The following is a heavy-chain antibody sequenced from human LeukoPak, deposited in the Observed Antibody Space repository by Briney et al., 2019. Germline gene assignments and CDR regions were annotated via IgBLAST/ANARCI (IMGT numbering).Heavy chain of an antibody. Sequence: PSETLSLTCAVYSGSFSDYFWSWIRQPPGKGLEWIGELNHNGGTNYNPALKSRITISVDTAKNQFSLNLSSVTAADTAVYYCARVGQQLGHLDYWGQGTLVTVSS. V-gene: IGHV4-34*01. CDR3: ARVGQQLGHLDY. CDR1: SGSFSDYF. J-gene: IGHJ4*02. D-gene: IGHD6-13*01. CDR2: LNHNGGT.